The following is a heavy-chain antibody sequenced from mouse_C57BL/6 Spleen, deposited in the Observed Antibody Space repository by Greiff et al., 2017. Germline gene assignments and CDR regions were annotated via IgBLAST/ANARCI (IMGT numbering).Heavy chain of an antibody. CDR2: IDPSDSET. Sequence: VQLQQPGAELVRPGSSVKLSCKASGYTFTSYWMHWVKQRPIQGLEWIGNIDPSDSETHYNQKFKDKATLTVDKSSSTAYMQLSSLTSEDSAVYYCARTDYGSSPWLAYWGQGTLVTVSA. D-gene: IGHD1-1*01. CDR3: ARTDYGSSPWLAY. CDR1: GYTFTSYW. V-gene: IGHV1-52*01. J-gene: IGHJ3*01.